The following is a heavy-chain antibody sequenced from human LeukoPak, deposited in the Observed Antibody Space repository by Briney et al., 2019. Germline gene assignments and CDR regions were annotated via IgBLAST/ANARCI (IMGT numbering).Heavy chain of an antibody. D-gene: IGHD3-3*01. CDR3: ASRAIYFDF. Sequence: GGFLRLSCAASGFTFSAYWMSWVRQAPGKGLEWVASMKHDGSEKYYVDSVKGRFTISRDNAKNSLYLQMNSLRAEDTAVYYCASRAIYFDFWGQGTLVTVSS. CDR1: GFTFSAYW. CDR2: MKHDGSEK. J-gene: IGHJ4*02. V-gene: IGHV3-7*01.